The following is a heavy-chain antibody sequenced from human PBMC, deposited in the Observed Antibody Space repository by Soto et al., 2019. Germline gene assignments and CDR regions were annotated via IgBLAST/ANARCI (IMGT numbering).Heavy chain of an antibody. V-gene: IGHV3-21*01. CDR3: ARDRIGLGSGHYYFDY. D-gene: IGHD2-15*01. CDR1: GFTFSSYS. CDR2: ISSSSSYI. J-gene: IGHJ4*02. Sequence: GGSLRLSCAASGFTFSSYSMNWVRQAPGKGLEWVSSISSSSSYIYYADSVKGRFTISRDNAKNSLYLQMNSLRAEDTAVYYCARDRIGLGSGHYYFDYWGQGTLVTVSS.